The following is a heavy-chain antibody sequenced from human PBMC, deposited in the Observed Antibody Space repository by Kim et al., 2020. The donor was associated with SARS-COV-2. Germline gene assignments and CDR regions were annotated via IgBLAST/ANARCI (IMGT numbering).Heavy chain of an antibody. CDR2: IYTSGST. CDR1: GGSISSGSYY. Sequence: SETLSLTCTVSGGSISSGSYYWSWIRQPAGKGLEWIGRIYTSGSTNYNPSLKSRVTISVDTSKNQFSLKLRSVTAADTAVYYCARDSRVVVVAGTDWGQGTLVTVSS. J-gene: IGHJ4*02. CDR3: ARDSRVVVVAGTD. V-gene: IGHV4-61*02. D-gene: IGHD2-15*01.